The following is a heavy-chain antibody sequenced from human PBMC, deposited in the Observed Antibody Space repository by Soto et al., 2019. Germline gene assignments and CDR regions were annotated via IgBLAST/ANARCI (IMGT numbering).Heavy chain of an antibody. CDR1: GYIFSGSV. CDR3: ASEIDATTVTSLDH. Sequence: QVQLVQSGAEVKKPGASVKVSCKASGYIFSGSVMHWVRRAPGQRLEWMGWINAGNGNTIHSQKFQGRVTITRDTSATTVYMELRSLRSEDTAVYYCASEIDATTVTSLDHWGQGTLVTVSS. D-gene: IGHD4-17*01. CDR2: INAGNGNT. V-gene: IGHV1-3*01. J-gene: IGHJ4*02.